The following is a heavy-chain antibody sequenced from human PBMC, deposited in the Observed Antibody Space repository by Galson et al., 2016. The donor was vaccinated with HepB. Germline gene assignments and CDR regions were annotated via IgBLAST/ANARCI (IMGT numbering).Heavy chain of an antibody. CDR1: GFSFNSYG. D-gene: IGHD6-19*01. CDR3: ARARYSSSWFGDFDY. V-gene: IGHV3-33*01. Sequence: SLRLSCAASGFSFNSYGMHWVRQAPDKGLEWVAFIWHDGSNKYYADSVKGRFTISRDNSDNTLYLHMNSLRAEDTAAYYCARARYSSSWFGDFDYWGQGTLVIVSS. CDR2: IWHDGSNK. J-gene: IGHJ4*02.